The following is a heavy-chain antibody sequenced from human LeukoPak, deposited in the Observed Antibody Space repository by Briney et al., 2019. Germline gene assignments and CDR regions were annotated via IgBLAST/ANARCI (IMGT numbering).Heavy chain of an antibody. V-gene: IGHV1-24*01. D-gene: IGHD3-22*01. CDR2: FDPEDGET. J-gene: IGHJ4*02. CDR1: GYTLTELS. CDR3: ATPYQGYYYDSSGLDY. Sequence: ASVNVSCKVSGYTLTELSMHWVRQAPGKGLEWMGGFDPEDGETIYAQKFQGRVTMTEDTSTDTAYMELSSLRSEDTAVYYCATPYQGYYYDSSGLDYWGQGTLVTVSS.